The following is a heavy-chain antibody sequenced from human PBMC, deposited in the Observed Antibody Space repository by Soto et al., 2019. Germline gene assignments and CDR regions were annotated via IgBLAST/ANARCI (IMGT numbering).Heavy chain of an antibody. D-gene: IGHD3-10*01. CDR2: IYHSGST. J-gene: IGHJ5*02. CDR3: ATALGAGFGELSENWFDP. V-gene: IGHV4-38-2*01. Sequence: SDTLSLTCAVSGYSISSGYYWGWIRQPPGKGLEWIGSIYHSGSTYYNPSLKSRVTISVDTSKNQFSLKLSSVTAADTAVYYCATALGAGFGELSENWFDPWGQGTLVTVSS. CDR1: GYSISSGYY.